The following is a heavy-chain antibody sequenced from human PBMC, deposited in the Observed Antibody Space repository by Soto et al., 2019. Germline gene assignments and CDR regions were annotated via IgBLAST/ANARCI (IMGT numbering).Heavy chain of an antibody. Sequence: ASVKVSCKASGYTFTRYYMHWVRQAPGQGLEWMGIINPSGDSTNYAQKFQGRVTMTRDTSTSTVYMELSSLRSEDTAVYYCDGIRVTATDYYYMDVWGKGITVTVSS. CDR1: GYTFTRYY. CDR3: DGIRVTATDYYYMDV. V-gene: IGHV1-46*01. J-gene: IGHJ6*03. D-gene: IGHD2-15*01. CDR2: INPSGDST.